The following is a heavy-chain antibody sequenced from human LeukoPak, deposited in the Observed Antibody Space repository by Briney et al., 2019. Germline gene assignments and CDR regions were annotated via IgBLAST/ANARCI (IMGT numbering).Heavy chain of an antibody. CDR3: ARPRHITGTTSY. J-gene: IGHJ4*02. V-gene: IGHV1-8*01. Sequence: ASVKVSCKASGYTFTSYDINWVRQATGQGLEWMGWMNPNSGNTGYAQKFQGRVTMTRNTSISTAYMELSSLRSEDTAMYYCARPRHITGTTSYWGQGTLVTVSS. D-gene: IGHD1-7*01. CDR1: GYTFTSYD. CDR2: MNPNSGNT.